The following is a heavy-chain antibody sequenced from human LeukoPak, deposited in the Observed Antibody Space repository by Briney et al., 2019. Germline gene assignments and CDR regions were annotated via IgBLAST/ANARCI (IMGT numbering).Heavy chain of an antibody. V-gene: IGHV2-5*02. CDR1: GFSLSTRGVG. D-gene: IGHD3-16*01. CDR3: AHRRIGAFDY. Sequence: SGPTLANPTQILTLTCSLSGFSLSTRGVGVGCGRQPRGKALEWLAVIYWDDDKWHSPSLKSRLTITKDTSKNQVVLTMTNMDPVDAATYYCAHRRIGAFDYWGQGTLVTVSS. CDR2: IYWDDDK. J-gene: IGHJ4*02.